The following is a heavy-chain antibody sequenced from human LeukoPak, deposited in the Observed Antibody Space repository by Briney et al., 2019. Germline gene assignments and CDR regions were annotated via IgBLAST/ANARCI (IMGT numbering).Heavy chain of an antibody. CDR2: IYYSGST. Sequence: PSETLSLTCTVSGGSISSGGYYWSWIRQPPGKGLEWIGYIYYSGSTYYNPSLKSRVTISVDTSKNQFSLKLSSVTAADTAVYYCARFRARFNWFDPWGQGTLVTVSS. CDR3: ARFRARFNWFDP. CDR1: GGSISSGGYY. V-gene: IGHV4-31*03. J-gene: IGHJ5*02. D-gene: IGHD3-16*01.